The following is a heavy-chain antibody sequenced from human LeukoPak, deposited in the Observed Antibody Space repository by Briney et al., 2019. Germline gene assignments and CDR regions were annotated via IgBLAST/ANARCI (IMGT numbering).Heavy chain of an antibody. D-gene: IGHD2-2*01. J-gene: IGHJ6*02. CDR1: GYTFTRYY. CDR3: ARDYAVPGATDYYYYGMDV. CDR2: INPSGGST. V-gene: IGHV1-46*01. Sequence: GASVKVSCKASGYTFTRYYMHWVRQAPGQGLEWMGIINPSGGSTGSPQKFQGRVTMTRDTSTSTVYMEVSSLRSEDTAVYYCARDYAVPGATDYYYYGMDVWGQGTTVTVSS.